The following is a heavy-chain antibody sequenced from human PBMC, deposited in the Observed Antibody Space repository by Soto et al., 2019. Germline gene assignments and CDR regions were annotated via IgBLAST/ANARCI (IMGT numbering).Heavy chain of an antibody. CDR3: ARDPRPRGYCSGGSCPRDYYYGMDV. V-gene: IGHV4-59*01. CDR1: GGSISSYY. CDR2: IYYSGST. D-gene: IGHD2-15*01. Sequence: SETLSLTCTVSGGSISSYYWSWIRQPPGKGLEWIGYIYYSGSTNYNPSLKSRVTISVDTSKNQFSLKLSSVTAADTAVYYCARDPRPRGYCSGGSCPRDYYYGMDVWGQGTTVTVSS. J-gene: IGHJ6*02.